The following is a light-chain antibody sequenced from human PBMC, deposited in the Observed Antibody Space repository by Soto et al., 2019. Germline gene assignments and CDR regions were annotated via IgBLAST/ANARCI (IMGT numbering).Light chain of an antibody. Sequence: IPVTQSPPTLSASVGGRVTITCRASQTINTYLAWYQQKPGRAPRLLIYRASSLEDGVPSRFGGRGSGTEFIFTISSLQPDDSATYYCQQYSSDSTFGQGTKVEIK. V-gene: IGKV1-5*03. CDR1: QTINTY. J-gene: IGKJ1*01. CDR3: QQYSSDST. CDR2: RAS.